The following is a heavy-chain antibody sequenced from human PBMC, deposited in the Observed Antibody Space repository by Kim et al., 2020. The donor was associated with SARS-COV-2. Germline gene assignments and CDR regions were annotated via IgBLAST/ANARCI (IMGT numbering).Heavy chain of an antibody. CDR2: ISWNGGGT. CDR3: AKAIITMVRGSVDY. V-gene: IGHV3-9*01. CDR1: GFTFGDFA. Sequence: GGSLRLSCAASGFTFGDFAMHWVRQAPGKGLEWVSGISWNGGGTGYADSVKGRFTISRDNAKNSLYLQMNSLRAEDTALYYCAKAIITMVRGSVDYWGQGTLVTVSS. D-gene: IGHD3-10*01. J-gene: IGHJ4*02.